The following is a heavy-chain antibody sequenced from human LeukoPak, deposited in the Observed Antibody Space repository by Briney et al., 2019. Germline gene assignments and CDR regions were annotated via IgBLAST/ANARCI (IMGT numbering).Heavy chain of an antibody. Sequence: GASVKVSCKASGYHFPDYSTNWVRQAPGQGLEWMGWINTRTGSPTYAQGFTGRFVFSLDTSVNTAYLQISSLQADDTAVYYCARDPTYNYYYYMDVWGKGTTVTVSS. CDR1: GYHFPDYS. CDR2: INTRTGSP. D-gene: IGHD2-21*01. V-gene: IGHV7-4-1*02. CDR3: ARDPTYNYYYYMDV. J-gene: IGHJ6*03.